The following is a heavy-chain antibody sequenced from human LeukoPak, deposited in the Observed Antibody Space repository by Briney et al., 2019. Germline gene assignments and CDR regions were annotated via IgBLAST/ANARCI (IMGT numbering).Heavy chain of an antibody. CDR1: GFTFDDYA. V-gene: IGHV3-9*01. Sequence: GGSLRLSCAASGFTFDDYAMHWVRHAPGKGLEWVSGISWNSGSIGYADSVKGRFTISRDNAKNSLYPQMNSLRAEDTAVYYCARGATGYYDSSGYNYLGYYFDYWGQGTLVTVSS. CDR3: ARGATGYYDSSGYNYLGYYFDY. J-gene: IGHJ4*02. CDR2: ISWNSGSI. D-gene: IGHD3-22*01.